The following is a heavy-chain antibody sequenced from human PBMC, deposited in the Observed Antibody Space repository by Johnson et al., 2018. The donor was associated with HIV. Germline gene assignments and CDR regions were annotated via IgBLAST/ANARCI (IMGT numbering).Heavy chain of an antibody. CDR1: GFTFSSYA. Sequence: QVQLVESGGGVVQPGRSLRLSCAASGFTFSSYAMHWVRQAPGKGLEWVAVISYDGSNKYYADSVKGRFTISRDNSKNTLYLQMISLRGEDTAVCDCARDRSGYGSSRWTDAFDIWGQGTMVTVSS. J-gene: IGHJ3*02. CDR2: ISYDGSNK. V-gene: IGHV3-30*04. CDR3: ARDRSGYGSSRWTDAFDI. D-gene: IGHD6-6*01.